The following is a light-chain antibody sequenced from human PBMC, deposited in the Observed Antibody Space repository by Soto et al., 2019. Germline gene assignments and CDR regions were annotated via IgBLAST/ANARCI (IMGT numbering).Light chain of an antibody. V-gene: IGKV3-15*01. Sequence: EKVMTQSPATLSVSPGEGATLSCRASQSVSINVAWYQQKPGQAPRLLIYGASTRATGIPGRFSGSGSGTEFTLTISSLQSEDFAAYYCQQYNNWPYTFGQGTKLEIK. J-gene: IGKJ2*01. CDR2: GAS. CDR3: QQYNNWPYT. CDR1: QSVSIN.